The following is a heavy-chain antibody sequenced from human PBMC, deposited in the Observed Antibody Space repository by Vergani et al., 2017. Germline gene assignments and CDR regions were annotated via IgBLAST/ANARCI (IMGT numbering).Heavy chain of an antibody. D-gene: IGHD3-9*01. J-gene: IGHJ4*02. CDR1: GGSFSGYY. Sequence: QVQLQQWGAGLLKPSETLSLTCAFYGGSFSGYYWSWILQPPGKGLEWIGEINHSGSTNYNQSLKRRVTISVDTSKNQFSLKLSSVPAADTAVYYCARGLNDILTGYYPDYWGQGTLVTVSS. V-gene: IGHV4-34*01. CDR3: ARGLNDILTGYYPDY. CDR2: INHSGST.